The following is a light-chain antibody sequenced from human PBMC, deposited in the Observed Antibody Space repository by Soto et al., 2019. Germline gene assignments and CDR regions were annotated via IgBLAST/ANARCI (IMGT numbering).Light chain of an antibody. J-gene: IGKJ1*01. V-gene: IGKV1-39*01. CDR1: QSISSY. CDR2: AAS. Sequence: DIQMTQSPSSPSASVGDRVTITCRASQSISSYLNWYQQKPGRAPKLLIYAASTLPSGVPSRFSGSGSGTDFTLTISSLQPEDFATYYCQQSYSTPRTFGQGTKVDIK. CDR3: QQSYSTPRT.